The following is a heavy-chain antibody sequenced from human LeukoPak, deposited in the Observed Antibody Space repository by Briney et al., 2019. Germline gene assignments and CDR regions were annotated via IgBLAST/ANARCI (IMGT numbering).Heavy chain of an antibody. Sequence: SETLSLTCTVSGGSISSYYWSWIRQPPGKGLEWIGYIYYSGSTNYNPSLKSRVTISVDTSKNQFSLKLSSATAADTAVYYCARELTGTPAVFDYWGQGTLVTVSS. CDR2: IYYSGST. CDR1: GGSISSYY. CDR3: ARELTGTPAVFDY. D-gene: IGHD1-20*01. V-gene: IGHV4-59*01. J-gene: IGHJ4*02.